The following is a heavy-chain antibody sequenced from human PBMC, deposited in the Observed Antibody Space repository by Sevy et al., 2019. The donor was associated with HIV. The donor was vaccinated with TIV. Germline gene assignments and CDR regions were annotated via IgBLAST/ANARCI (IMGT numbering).Heavy chain of an antibody. CDR1: GFTFSSYW. D-gene: IGHD2-8*02. J-gene: IGHJ6*02. V-gene: IGHV3-7*03. CDR3: ARDWECTGGVCYFMDV. Sequence: GGSLRLSCAASGFTFSSYWMSWVRQAPGKGREGGANIKKDEREKNNGDSVKGRFTISRDNAKNSLYLQMNSLRAEDTAVYYCARDWECTGGVCYFMDVWGQGTTVTVSS. CDR2: IKKDEREK.